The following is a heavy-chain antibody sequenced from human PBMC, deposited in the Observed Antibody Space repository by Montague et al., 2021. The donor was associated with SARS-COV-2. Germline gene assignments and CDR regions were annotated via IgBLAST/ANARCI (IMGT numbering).Heavy chain of an antibody. D-gene: IGHD5/OR15-5a*01. J-gene: IGHJ6*03. CDR2: IHHGGST. Sequence: SETLSLTCAVHGGSFSTYSWNWIRQPPGKGLEWIGEIHHGGSTNYNPSLKSRVTISADTSKNQFSLKLTSVAASDTAVYYCARLSDGVVPSTILCVVPYSSYYCMDVWGKGTTVTVSS. CDR3: ARLSDGVVPSTILCVVPYSSYYCMDV. V-gene: IGHV4-34*01. CDR1: GGSFSTYS.